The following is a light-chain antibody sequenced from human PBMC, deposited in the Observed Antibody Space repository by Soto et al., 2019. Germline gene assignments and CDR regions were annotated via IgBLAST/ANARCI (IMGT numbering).Light chain of an antibody. J-gene: IGKJ4*01. CDR1: QDISSY. Sequence: IQVTPSPSPLSSSVGDRVTISFRASQDISSYLAWYQQKPGKAPKLLIYVASTLRSGVPSRFSGSGSGTDFTLTISSLQPEDFATYYCQQFHSYPLTFGGGTKVDIK. V-gene: IGKV1-9*01. CDR3: QQFHSYPLT. CDR2: VAS.